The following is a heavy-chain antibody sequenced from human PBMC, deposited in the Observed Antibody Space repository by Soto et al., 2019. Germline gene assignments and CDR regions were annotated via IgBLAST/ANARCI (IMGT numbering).Heavy chain of an antibody. Sequence: QAPLVQSGSEVKKPGASVKVSCKASGYSFTDFGVNWVRQAPGQGLEWLGWISAYNGNRVYAQSFQDRLTVTTDTTRDTSYLELTNLRSDDTGIYYCARGHDILTGWKLEFWGQGTLVTVSS. D-gene: IGHD3-9*01. CDR3: ARGHDILTGWKLEF. J-gene: IGHJ1*01. V-gene: IGHV1-18*01. CDR1: GYSFTDFG. CDR2: ISAYNGNR.